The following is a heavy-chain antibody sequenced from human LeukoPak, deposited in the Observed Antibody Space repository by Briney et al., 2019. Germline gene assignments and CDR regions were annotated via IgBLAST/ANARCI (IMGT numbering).Heavy chain of an antibody. CDR1: GFTVNSNY. Sequence: PGGSLRLSCAASGFTVNSNYMSWVRQAPGKGLEWVSVIYSGGSTYYADSVKGRFTISRDNSKNTLYLQMNSLRAEDTAVYYCAREWFGELLDAFDIWGQGTMVTVSS. CDR2: IYSGGST. CDR3: AREWFGELLDAFDI. D-gene: IGHD3-10*01. V-gene: IGHV3-53*01. J-gene: IGHJ3*02.